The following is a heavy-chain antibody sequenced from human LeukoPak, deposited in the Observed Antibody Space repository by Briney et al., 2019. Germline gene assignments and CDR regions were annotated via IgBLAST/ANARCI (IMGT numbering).Heavy chain of an antibody. J-gene: IGHJ5*02. CDR3: AREKNKWFDP. V-gene: IGHV3-74*03. CDR1: GFTFSSHW. CDR2: ISPDGSTT. Sequence: GGSLRLSCAASGFTFSSHWMHWVRHAPGKGLVWVSRISPDGSTTKNADSVKGRFTISRDNARSTLFLQLNSLRAEDTAVYYCAREKNKWFDPWGQGTLVTVSS.